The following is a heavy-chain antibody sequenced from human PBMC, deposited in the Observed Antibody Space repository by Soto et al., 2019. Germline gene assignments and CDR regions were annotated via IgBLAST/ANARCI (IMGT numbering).Heavy chain of an antibody. CDR3: AYYDFWSGSWFDP. D-gene: IGHD3-3*01. V-gene: IGHV4-61*01. J-gene: IGHJ5*02. CDR2: IYYSGST. CDR1: GGSVSSGSYY. Sequence: SGTLSLTCTVSGGSVSSGSYYWSWIRQPPGKGLEWIGYIYYSGSTNYNPSLKSRVTISVDTSKNQFSLKLSSVTAADTAVYYCAYYDFWSGSWFDPWGQGTLVTVSS.